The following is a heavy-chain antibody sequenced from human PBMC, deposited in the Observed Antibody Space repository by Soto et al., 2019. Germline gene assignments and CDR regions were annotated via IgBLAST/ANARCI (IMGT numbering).Heavy chain of an antibody. D-gene: IGHD3-10*01. CDR2: ISWNSGSI. J-gene: IGHJ6*03. V-gene: IGHV3-9*01. Sequence: EVQLVESGGGLVQPGRSLRLSCAASGFTFDDYAMHWVRQAPGKGLEWVSGISWNSGSIGYADSVKGRFTISRDNAKNSLYLHMNSLRAEDTALYYCAKASGVYYYYYMDVWGKGTTVTVSS. CDR1: GFTFDDYA. CDR3: AKASGVYYYYYMDV.